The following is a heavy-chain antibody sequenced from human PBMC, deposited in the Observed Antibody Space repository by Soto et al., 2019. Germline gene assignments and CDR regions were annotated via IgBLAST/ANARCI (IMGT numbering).Heavy chain of an antibody. Sequence: VGSLRLSCAASGFTFSSYEMNWVRQAPGKGLEWVSYISSSGSTIYYADSVKGRFTISRDNAKNSLYLQMNSLRAEDTAVYYCARLEPPYYYYGMDVWGQGTTVTVSS. V-gene: IGHV3-48*03. J-gene: IGHJ6*02. CDR3: ARLEPPYYYYGMDV. CDR2: ISSSGSTI. CDR1: GFTFSSYE.